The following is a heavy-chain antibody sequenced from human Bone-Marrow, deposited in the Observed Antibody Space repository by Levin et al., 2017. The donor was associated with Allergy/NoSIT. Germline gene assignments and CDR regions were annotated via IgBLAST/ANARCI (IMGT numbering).Heavy chain of an antibody. V-gene: IGHV3-30*18. CDR2: IAYDGTYK. Sequence: GGSLRLSCAASGFTFSSYGMHWVRQAPGKGLEWVAFIAYDGTYKVYGDSVKGRFTVSRDNSKNTLYLQMNSLRAEDPAVYYCAKDRSTMVRGRAADWGQGTLVTVSS. CDR1: GFTFSSYG. J-gene: IGHJ4*02. D-gene: IGHD3-10*01. CDR3: AKDRSTMVRGRAAD.